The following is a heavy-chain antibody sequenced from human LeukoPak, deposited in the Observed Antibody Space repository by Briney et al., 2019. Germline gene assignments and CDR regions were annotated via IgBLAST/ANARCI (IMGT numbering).Heavy chain of an antibody. V-gene: IGHV3-33*01. CDR3: ARDGGSYGLSYYYYYYGMDV. D-gene: IGHD5-18*01. CDR1: GFTFSSYG. CDR2: IWYDGSNK. J-gene: IGHJ6*02. Sequence: RPGGSLRLSCAASGFTFSSYGMHWVRQAPGKGLEWVAVIWYDGSNKYYADSVKGRFTISRDNSKNTLYLQMNSLRAEDTAVYYCARDGGSYGLSYYYYYYGMDVWGQGTTVTVSS.